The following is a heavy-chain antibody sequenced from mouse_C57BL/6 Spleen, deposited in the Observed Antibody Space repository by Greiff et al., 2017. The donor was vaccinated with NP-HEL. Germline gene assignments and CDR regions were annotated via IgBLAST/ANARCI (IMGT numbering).Heavy chain of an antibody. CDR3: TGSNYYGSSSWFAY. Sequence: EVKLMESGGGLVQPGGSMKLSCVASGFTFSNYWMNWVRQSPEKGLEWVAQIRLKSDNYATHYAESVKGRFTISRDDSKSSVYLQMNNLRAEDTGIYYCTGSNYYGSSSWFAYWGQGTLVTVSA. J-gene: IGHJ3*01. CDR2: IRLKSDNYAT. D-gene: IGHD1-1*01. V-gene: IGHV6-3*01. CDR1: GFTFSNYW.